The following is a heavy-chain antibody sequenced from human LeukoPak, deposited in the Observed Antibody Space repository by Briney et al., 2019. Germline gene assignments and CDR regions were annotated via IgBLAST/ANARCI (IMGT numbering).Heavy chain of an antibody. CDR2: INPNSGGT. CDR3: ARDLTKGFDY. CDR1: GYTFTGYY. V-gene: IGHV1-2*06. Sequence: ASVTVSCTASGYTFTGYYMHWVRQAPGQGLERMGRINPNSGGTNYAQKFQGRVTMTRDTSISTAYMELSRLRSDDTAVYYCARDLTKGFDYWGQGTLVTVSS. D-gene: IGHD3-9*01. J-gene: IGHJ4*02.